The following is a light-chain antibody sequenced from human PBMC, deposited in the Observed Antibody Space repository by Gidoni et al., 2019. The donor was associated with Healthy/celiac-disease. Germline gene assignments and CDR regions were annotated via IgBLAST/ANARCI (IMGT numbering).Light chain of an antibody. CDR1: QSVSRN. Sequence: EIVMTQSPATLSVSPGERATLSCRASQSVSRNLAWYQQKPGQAPRLLIYGASTRATGIPARFSGSGSGTEFTLTISSLQSEDFSVYYCQQYNNCPPLTFGGGTKVEIK. J-gene: IGKJ4*01. V-gene: IGKV3-15*01. CDR3: QQYNNCPPLT. CDR2: GAS.